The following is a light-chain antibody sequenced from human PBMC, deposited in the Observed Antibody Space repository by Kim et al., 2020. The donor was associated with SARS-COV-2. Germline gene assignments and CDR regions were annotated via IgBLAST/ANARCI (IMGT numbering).Light chain of an antibody. V-gene: IGLV3-1*01. CDR3: QAWDSSTVV. J-gene: IGLJ2*01. CDR1: KLGDKY. CDR2: QDS. Sequence: VSPEQTARIPCSGDKLGDKYACWYQQKPGQSPVLVIYQDSKRPSGIPERFSGSNSGNTATLTISGTQAMDEADYYCQAWDSSTVVFGGGTQLTVL.